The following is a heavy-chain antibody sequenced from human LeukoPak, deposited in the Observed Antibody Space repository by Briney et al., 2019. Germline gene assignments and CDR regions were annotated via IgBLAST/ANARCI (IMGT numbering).Heavy chain of an antibody. Sequence: PSETLSLTCAVYGGSFSGYYWSWIRQPPGKGLEWIGEINHSGSTNYNPSLKSRVTISVDTSKNQFSLKLSSVTAADTAVYYCARYGHSSSFYFDYWGQGTLVTVSS. CDR3: ARYGHSSSFYFDY. CDR2: INHSGST. D-gene: IGHD6-13*01. V-gene: IGHV4-34*01. CDR1: GGSFSGYY. J-gene: IGHJ4*02.